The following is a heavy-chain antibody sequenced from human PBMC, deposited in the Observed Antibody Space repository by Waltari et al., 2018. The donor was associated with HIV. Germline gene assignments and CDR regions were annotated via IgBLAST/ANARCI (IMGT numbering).Heavy chain of an antibody. D-gene: IGHD3-22*01. V-gene: IGHV1-2*06. CDR2: INLNSGDT. Sequence: QVQLVQSGAEVKKPGASVKVSCQAAGSTFTAYYMPWVRQAPGQGLEWMGRINLNSGDTNYGQKFQGRVTMTRDTSISTAYMELSRLRSDDTAVYYCARDSYYYDSSGFFPDFWGQGTLVTVSS. CDR1: GSTFTAYY. CDR3: ARDSYYYDSSGFFPDF. J-gene: IGHJ4*02.